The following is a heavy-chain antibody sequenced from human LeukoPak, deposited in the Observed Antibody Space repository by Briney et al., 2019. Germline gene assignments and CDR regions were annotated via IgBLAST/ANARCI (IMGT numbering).Heavy chain of an antibody. Sequence: SETLSLTCAVYGGSFSGYYWSWIRQPPGKGLEWIGETNHSGSTNYNPSLKSRVTISVDTSKNQFSLKLSSVTAADTAVYYCARKGGYSYGKYFDYWGQGTLVTVSS. V-gene: IGHV4-34*01. CDR3: ARKGGYSYGKYFDY. J-gene: IGHJ4*02. D-gene: IGHD5-18*01. CDR2: TNHSGST. CDR1: GGSFSGYY.